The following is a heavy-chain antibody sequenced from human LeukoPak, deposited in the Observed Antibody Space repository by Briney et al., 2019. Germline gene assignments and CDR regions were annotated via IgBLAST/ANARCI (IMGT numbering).Heavy chain of an antibody. Sequence: SETLSLTCTVFGDSLNSGSYYWSWIRQHSERGLEWIGYISYRGTTFYNPSLKSRVSISGDTSKTQFSLNSNSVTAADTAVYYCARMPRGVAVVTPYYFDSWGQGTLVTVSS. CDR1: GDSLNSGSYY. V-gene: IGHV4-31*03. CDR2: ISYRGTT. CDR3: ARMPRGVAVVTPYYFDS. J-gene: IGHJ4*02. D-gene: IGHD2-21*02.